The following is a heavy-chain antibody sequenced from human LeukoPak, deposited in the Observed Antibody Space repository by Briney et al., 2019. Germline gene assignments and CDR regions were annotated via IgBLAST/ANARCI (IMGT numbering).Heavy chain of an antibody. D-gene: IGHD1-20*01. CDR2: IYHSGST. CDR3: ARRITGTTSDSYDY. CDR1: GYSISNDYH. Sequence: SETLSLTCTVSGYSISNDYHWGWIRQPPGKGLEWIGNIYHSGSTYYNPSLKSRVTISVDTSKNQFSLKLSSVTAADTALYYCARRITGTTSDSYDYWGQGTLVTVSS. V-gene: IGHV4-38-2*02. J-gene: IGHJ4*02.